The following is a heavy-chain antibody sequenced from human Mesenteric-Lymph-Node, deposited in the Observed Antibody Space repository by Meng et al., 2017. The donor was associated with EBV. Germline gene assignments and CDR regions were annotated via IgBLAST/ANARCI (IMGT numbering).Heavy chain of an antibody. D-gene: IGHD2-2*01. CDR1: GFTFSSYS. Sequence: EVQLVESGGGLVKPRGSLRLSCAASGFTFSSYSMNWVRQAPGKGLEWVSSISSSSSYIYYADSVKGRFTISRDNAKNSLYLQMNSLRAEDTAVYYCASQHCSSTSCLDYWGQGTLVTVSS. V-gene: IGHV3-21*01. CDR2: ISSSSSYI. CDR3: ASQHCSSTSCLDY. J-gene: IGHJ4*02.